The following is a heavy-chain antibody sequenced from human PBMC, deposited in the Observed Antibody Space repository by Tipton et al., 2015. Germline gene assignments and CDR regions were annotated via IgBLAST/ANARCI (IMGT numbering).Heavy chain of an antibody. D-gene: IGHD5-24*01. V-gene: IGHV4-31*02. CDR1: GGSFTSGGYS. CDR3: ARDGYNSNYFDY. J-gene: IGHJ4*02. Sequence: LRLSCAVSGGSFTSGGYSWSWIRQPPGKGLEWIGYIFYTGSTYYNPSLKSRATLSVDTSKNQFSLKLSSVTAADTAVYYCARDGYNSNYFDYWGQGTLVTVSS. CDR2: IFYTGST.